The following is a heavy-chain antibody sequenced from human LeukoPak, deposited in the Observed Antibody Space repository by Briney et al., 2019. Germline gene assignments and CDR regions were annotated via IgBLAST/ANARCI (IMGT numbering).Heavy chain of an antibody. J-gene: IGHJ4*02. CDR3: ARVPGGSYYPYYFDY. D-gene: IGHD1-26*01. Sequence: ASVKVSCKASGYTFTTYYMPSVRESPRHGLKWRRIINPSGGSTSYAQKFQGRVTMTRDTSTSTVYMELSSLRSEDTAVYYCARVPGGSYYPYYFDYWGQGTLVTVSS. V-gene: IGHV1-46*01. CDR1: GYTFTTYY. CDR2: INPSGGST.